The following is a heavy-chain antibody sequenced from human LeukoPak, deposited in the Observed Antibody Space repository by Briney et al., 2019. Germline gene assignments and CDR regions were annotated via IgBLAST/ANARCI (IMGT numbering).Heavy chain of an antibody. CDR3: ARDQNFGNEYRSSSKTNWFDT. CDR2: TYYRSKWYN. D-gene: IGHD6-13*01. Sequence: SQTLSLTCAISGDSVSSNSAAWNWIRQSPSRGLEWLGRTYYRSKWYNDYAVSVKSRITINPDTSNNQFSLQLNSVTPEDTAVYYCARDQNFGNEYRSSSKTNWFDTWGQGTLVTVSS. V-gene: IGHV6-1*01. J-gene: IGHJ5*02. CDR1: GDSVSSNSAA.